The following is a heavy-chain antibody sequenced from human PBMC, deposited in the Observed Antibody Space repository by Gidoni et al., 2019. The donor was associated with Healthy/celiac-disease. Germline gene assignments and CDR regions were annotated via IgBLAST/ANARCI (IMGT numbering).Heavy chain of an antibody. CDR1: VYTFTSYG. J-gene: IGHJ6*02. V-gene: IGHV1-18*01. CDR2: IRAYNGNT. CDR3: ARVWENTGGPYYYYGMDV. D-gene: IGHD1-1*01. Sequence: HVHLVPSGAEVKKPGASVKVSCNASVYTFTSYGISWVRQAPGQGLEWMGWIRAYNGNTNYAQKLKGRVTMTTDTSTSTAYMELRSLRSDDTAVYYCARVWENTGGPYYYYGMDVWGQGTTVTVSS.